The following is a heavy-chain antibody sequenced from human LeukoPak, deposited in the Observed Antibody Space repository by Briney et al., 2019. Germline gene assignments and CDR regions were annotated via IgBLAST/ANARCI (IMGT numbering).Heavy chain of an antibody. CDR2: INHSGST. CDR1: GGSFNGYY. CDR3: ARHLGGSGSHDAFDI. Sequence: SETLSLTCAVYGGSFNGYYWSWIRQTPGKGLEWIGEINHSGSTNYNPSLKSRVTVSVDTSKNQFSLKLSSVTAADTAVYYCARHLGGSGSHDAFDIWGQGTMVTVSS. D-gene: IGHD3-10*01. J-gene: IGHJ3*02. V-gene: IGHV4-34*01.